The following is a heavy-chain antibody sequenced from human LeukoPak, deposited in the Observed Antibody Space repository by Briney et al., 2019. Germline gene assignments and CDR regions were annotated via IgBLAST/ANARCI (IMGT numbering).Heavy chain of an antibody. Sequence: PGGSLRLSCSASEFSVSTYGMNWVRQAPGRGLEWVSSINTIGNKIYYGESVKGRFTISRDNSKNTLSLEMNNLRVEDTAIYYCAKGRYSSSWAPFDPWGQGTLVTVSS. J-gene: IGHJ5*02. CDR2: INTIGNKI. D-gene: IGHD2-2*01. CDR1: EFSVSTYG. V-gene: IGHV3-23*05. CDR3: AKGRYSSSWAPFDP.